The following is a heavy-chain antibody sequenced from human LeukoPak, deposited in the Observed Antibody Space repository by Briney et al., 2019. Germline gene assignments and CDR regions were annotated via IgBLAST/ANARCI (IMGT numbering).Heavy chain of an antibody. D-gene: IGHD6-19*01. CDR2: IGSGGDT. CDR1: GFSFSSYD. J-gene: IGHJ4*02. CDR3: ARDVAGTDEIDS. Sequence: GGSLRLSCAGPGFSFSSYDMLWVRHATGKGLEWVSDIGSGGDTYYAGSVKGRFTISRESAKNSFYLQMNSLSAGDTAVYFCARDVAGTDEIDSWGQGTLVTVSS. V-gene: IGHV3-13*01.